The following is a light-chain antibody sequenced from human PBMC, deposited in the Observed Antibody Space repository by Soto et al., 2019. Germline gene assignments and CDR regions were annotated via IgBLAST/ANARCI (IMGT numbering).Light chain of an antibody. J-gene: IGKJ1*01. CDR3: QQYGSSAWT. CDR1: QSVSSSY. V-gene: IGKV3-20*01. Sequence: EIVLTQSPGTLSLSPGERATLSCRASQSVSSSYLAWYQQKPGHAPRLLIYGASSRATGIPDRFSGSGSGTDFTLTISRLEPEDFAVYYCQQYGSSAWTFGQGTKVEIK. CDR2: GAS.